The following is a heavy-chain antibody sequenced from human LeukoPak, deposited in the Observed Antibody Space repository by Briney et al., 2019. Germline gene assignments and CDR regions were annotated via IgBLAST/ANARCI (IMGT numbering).Heavy chain of an antibody. CDR1: GFTVSSNY. CDR3: ARAKRITMVRGYYFDY. V-gene: IGHV3-66*01. CDR2: IYSGGST. D-gene: IGHD3-10*01. J-gene: IGHJ4*02. Sequence: PGGSLRLSCAASGFTVSSNYMSWARQAPGKGLEWVSVIYSGGSTYYADSVKGRFTISRDNSKNTLYLQMNSLRAEDTAVYYCARAKRITMVRGYYFDYWGQGTLVTVSS.